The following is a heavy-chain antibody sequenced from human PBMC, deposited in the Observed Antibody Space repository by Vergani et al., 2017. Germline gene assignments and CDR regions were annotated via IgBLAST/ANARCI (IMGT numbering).Heavy chain of an antibody. CDR3: AGHSTVEWLVKLGWIDP. CDR2: IYYSGIT. V-gene: IGHV4-39*01. J-gene: IGHJ5*02. D-gene: IGHD6-19*01. CDR1: GDSIRSSYYY. Sequence: QLQLQESGPGLVKPSATLSLTCSVSGDSIRSSYYYWGWIRQPPGKGLEWIASIYYSGITYYNPSLKSRVTISVDTSKNQFSLKLSSVTAADTAVYFCAGHSTVEWLVKLGWIDPWGQGILVTVSS.